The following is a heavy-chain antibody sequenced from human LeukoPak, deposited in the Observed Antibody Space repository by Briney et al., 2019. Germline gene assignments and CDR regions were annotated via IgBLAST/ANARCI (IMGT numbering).Heavy chain of an antibody. D-gene: IGHD2-21*02. CDR3: AKDGTYCGGDCYSYFGY. CDR1: GFTFSSYA. J-gene: IGHJ4*02. CDR2: ISGSGGST. Sequence: GGSLRLSCAASGFTFSSYAMSWVRQAPGKGLEWVSAISGSGGSTYYADSVKGRFTISRDNSKNTLYLQMNSLRAEDTAVYYCAKDGTYCGGDCYSYFGYWGQGTLVTVSS. V-gene: IGHV3-23*01.